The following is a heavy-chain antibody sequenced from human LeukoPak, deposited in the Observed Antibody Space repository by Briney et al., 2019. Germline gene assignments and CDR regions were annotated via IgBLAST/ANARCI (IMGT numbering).Heavy chain of an antibody. CDR2: MSSGGTYI. J-gene: IGHJ4*02. CDR1: GFTFSSYS. CDR3: ARDRPTGASRLFVVQ. D-gene: IGHD3-3*01. Sequence: GVSLRLSCAASGFTFSSYSMTWVRRAPGKGLEWISSMSSGGTYIYYADSVRGRFTISRDNAKNSLYLLMNSLRAEDTAVYYCARDRPTGASRLFVVQWGQGTLVTVSS. V-gene: IGHV3-21*01.